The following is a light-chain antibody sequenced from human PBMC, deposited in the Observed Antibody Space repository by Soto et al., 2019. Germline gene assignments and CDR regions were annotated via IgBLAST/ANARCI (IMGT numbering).Light chain of an antibody. V-gene: IGLV2-14*01. CDR3: SSYTCSSTDV. J-gene: IGLJ1*01. CDR2: DVS. Sequence: QSALTQPASVSGSPGQSITISCTGTSSDVGGYNYVSWYQQHPGNAPKLMIYDVSNRPSGVSNRFSGSKSGNTASLTISGLQAEDEADYYCSSYTCSSTDVFGTGTKPTVL. CDR1: SSDVGGYNY.